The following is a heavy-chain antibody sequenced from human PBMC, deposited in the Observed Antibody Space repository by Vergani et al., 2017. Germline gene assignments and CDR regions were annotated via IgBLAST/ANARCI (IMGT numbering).Heavy chain of an antibody. CDR1: GGSVSSGSYY. CDR2: IYYSGST. V-gene: IGHV4-61*10. J-gene: IGHJ3*02. CDR3: ARLGGYSGSSLDAFDI. Sequence: QVQLQESGPGLVKPSETLSLTCTVSGGSVSSGSYYWSWIRQPAGKGLEWIGYIYYSGSTNYNPSLKSRVTISVDTSKNQFSLKLSSVTAADTAVYYCARLGGYSGSSLDAFDIWGQGTMVTVSS. D-gene: IGHD1-26*01.